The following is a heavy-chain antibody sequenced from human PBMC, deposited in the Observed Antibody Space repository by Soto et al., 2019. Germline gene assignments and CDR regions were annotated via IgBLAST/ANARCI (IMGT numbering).Heavy chain of an antibody. Sequence: EVQLVESGGGLVQPGGSLRLSCVVSGFTFSSSWMHWVRQGPGKGLVWVSRMNPDGSAINYADSVKGRFTTSRDNAKNILYLQMNSLSAEDTALYYCVPGWSEYWGQGTLVTVSS. CDR2: MNPDGSAI. CDR3: VPGWSEY. J-gene: IGHJ4*02. V-gene: IGHV3-74*01. CDR1: GFTFSSSW. D-gene: IGHD2-15*01.